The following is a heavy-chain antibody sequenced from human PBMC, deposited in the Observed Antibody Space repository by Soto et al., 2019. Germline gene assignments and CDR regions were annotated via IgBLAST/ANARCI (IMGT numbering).Heavy chain of an antibody. J-gene: IGHJ4*02. V-gene: IGHV3-30*18. CDR2: ISYDGSNK. CDR3: AKDRGGNYYDSSGSPGYFDY. Sequence: GGSLRLSCAASGFTFSSYGMHWVRQAPGKGLEWVAVISYDGSNKYYADSVKGRFTLSRDNSKNALYLQMNSLRAEDTAVYYCAKDRGGNYYDSSGSPGYFDYWGQGTLVTVSS. D-gene: IGHD3-22*01. CDR1: GFTFSSYG.